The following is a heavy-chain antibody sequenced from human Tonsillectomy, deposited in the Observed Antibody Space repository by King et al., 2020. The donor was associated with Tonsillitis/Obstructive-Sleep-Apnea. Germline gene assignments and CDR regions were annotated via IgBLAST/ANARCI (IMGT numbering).Heavy chain of an antibody. J-gene: IGHJ3*02. V-gene: IGHV4-59*01. CDR1: GGSISSYY. CDR2: IYYSGST. D-gene: IGHD5-18*01. CDR3: ARDLEYTATNDAFDI. Sequence: QLQESGPGLVKPSETLSLTCTVSGGSISSYYWSWIRQPPGKGLEWIGYIYYSGSTNYNPSLKSRVTISVDTSKNQFSLKLSSVTAADTAVYYCARDLEYTATNDAFDIWGQGTMVTVSS.